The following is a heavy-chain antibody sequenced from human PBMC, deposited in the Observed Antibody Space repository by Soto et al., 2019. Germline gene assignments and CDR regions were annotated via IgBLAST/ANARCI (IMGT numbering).Heavy chain of an antibody. CDR2: IIPILGIA. Sequence: EASVKVSCKASGGTFSSYTISWVRQAPGQGLEWMGRIIPILGIANYAQKFQGRVTITADKSTSTAYMELSSLRSEDTVVYYCARFVATSNYYYYGMDGWGQGTKVTVSS. V-gene: IGHV1-69*02. CDR1: GGTFSSYT. J-gene: IGHJ6*02. D-gene: IGHD5-12*01. CDR3: ARFVATSNYYYYGMDG.